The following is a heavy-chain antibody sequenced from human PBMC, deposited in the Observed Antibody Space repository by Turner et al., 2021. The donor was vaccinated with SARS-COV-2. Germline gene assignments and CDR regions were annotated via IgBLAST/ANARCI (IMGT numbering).Heavy chain of an antibody. J-gene: IGHJ6*02. D-gene: IGHD3-10*01. V-gene: IGHV4-39*02. Sequence: QLQLQESGPGLVKPSETLSLTCAVSGGSISTTNHYWGWIRQPPGKGLEWIGSISYTGRTFYTPSLKSRVTLSMDTSKNHFSLKVTSVTAADTAVYYCARLPVGYYGSGSYYHYGMDVWGQGTTVTVSS. CDR3: ARLPVGYYGSGSYYHYGMDV. CDR2: ISYTGRT. CDR1: GGSISTTNHY.